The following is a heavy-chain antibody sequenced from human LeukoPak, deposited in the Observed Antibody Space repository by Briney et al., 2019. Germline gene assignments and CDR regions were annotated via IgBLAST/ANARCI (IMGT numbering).Heavy chain of an antibody. V-gene: IGHV4-59*01. CDR2: VSYRGDT. D-gene: IGHD6-13*01. CDR1: GGPISSYY. CDR3: ARPYSSNWYDAFHI. Sequence: SETLSLTCTVFGGPISSYYWSWIRQPPGKGLERIGYVSYRGDTNYNPSLKSRVTISVDTSKNQFSLKLTSVTAADTAVYYCARPYSSNWYDAFHIWGQGTMVTVSS. J-gene: IGHJ3*02.